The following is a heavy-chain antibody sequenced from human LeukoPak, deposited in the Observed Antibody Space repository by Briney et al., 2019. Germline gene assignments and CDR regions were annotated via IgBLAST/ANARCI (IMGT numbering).Heavy chain of an antibody. CDR1: GFTFSSYW. J-gene: IGHJ4*02. Sequence: GGSLRLSCAASGFTFSSYWMHWVRQAPGKGLVWVSRINSDGSSTSYADSVKGRFTISRDNAKNTLYLQMNSPRAEDTAVYYCARDPYDILTVDYWGQGTLVTVSS. V-gene: IGHV3-74*01. CDR3: ARDPYDILTVDY. D-gene: IGHD3-9*01. CDR2: INSDGSST.